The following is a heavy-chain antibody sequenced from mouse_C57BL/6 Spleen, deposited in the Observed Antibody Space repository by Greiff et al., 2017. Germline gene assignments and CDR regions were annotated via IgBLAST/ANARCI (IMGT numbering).Heavy chain of an antibody. D-gene: IGHD6-1*01. J-gene: IGHJ4*01. CDR2: INPGSGGT. Sequence: QVQLKESGAELVRPGTSVKVSCKASGYAFTNYLIEWVKQRPGQGLEWIGVINPGSGGTNYNEKFKGKATLTADKSSSTAYMQLSSLTSEDSAVYFCARSGGWPQPDAMDDCGQGTSVTVSS. CDR3: ARSGGWPQPDAMDD. CDR1: GYAFTNYL. V-gene: IGHV1-54*01.